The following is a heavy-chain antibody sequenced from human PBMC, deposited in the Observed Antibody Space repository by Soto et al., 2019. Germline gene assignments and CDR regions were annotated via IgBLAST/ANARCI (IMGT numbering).Heavy chain of an antibody. D-gene: IGHD2-21*01. V-gene: IGHV4-39*01. CDR3: ARHCYSSSSGYGFWFAP. CDR2: IYFSGST. Sequence: PGKGLEWIGSIYFSGSTHYNPSLKSRVTISVDKAKNQFSLRLSSVTAADTAVYYCARHCYSSSSGYGFWFAPWGHGT. J-gene: IGHJ5*02.